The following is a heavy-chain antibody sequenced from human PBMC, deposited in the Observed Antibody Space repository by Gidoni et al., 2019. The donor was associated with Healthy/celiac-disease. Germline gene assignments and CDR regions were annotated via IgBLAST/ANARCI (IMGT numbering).Heavy chain of an antibody. V-gene: IGHV4-31*03. Sequence: QVQLQESGPGLVKPSQTLSLTCTVSGGSISSGGYHWSWIRQHPGKGLEWIGYIYYSGSTYYNPSLKSRVTISVDTSKNQFSLKLSSVTAADTAVYYCASGPLTAPSQFDYWGQGTLVTVSS. D-gene: IGHD2-21*02. CDR2: IYYSGST. CDR1: GGSISSGGYH. CDR3: ASGPLTAPSQFDY. J-gene: IGHJ4*02.